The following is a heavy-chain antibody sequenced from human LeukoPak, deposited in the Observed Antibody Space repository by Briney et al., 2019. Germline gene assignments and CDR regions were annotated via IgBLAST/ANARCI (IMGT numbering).Heavy chain of an antibody. CDR1: GYTFTSYA. CDR2: INAGNGNT. CDR3: ARLIAVAQDFDY. J-gene: IGHJ4*02. V-gene: IGHV1-3*01. Sequence: ASVEVSCKASGYTFTSYAMHWVRQAPGQRLEWMGWINAGNGNTKYSQKFQGRVTITRDTSASTAYMELSSLRSEDTAVYYCARLIAVAQDFDYWGQGTLVTVSS. D-gene: IGHD6-19*01.